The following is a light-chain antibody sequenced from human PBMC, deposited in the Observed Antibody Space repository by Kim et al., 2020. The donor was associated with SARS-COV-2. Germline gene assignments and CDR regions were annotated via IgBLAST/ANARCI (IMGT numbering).Light chain of an antibody. CDR3: SSYTGSANFDV. J-gene: IGLJ1*01. Sequence: QSALTQPPSASGSPGQSITISCTGTSSDIGGYNFVSWFQQHPGKTPKLMIYDVSKRPSGVPDRFSGSKSGNTASLTVSALQADDEADYYCSSYTGSANFDVFGTGTKVTVL. CDR1: SSDIGGYNF. CDR2: DVS. V-gene: IGLV2-8*01.